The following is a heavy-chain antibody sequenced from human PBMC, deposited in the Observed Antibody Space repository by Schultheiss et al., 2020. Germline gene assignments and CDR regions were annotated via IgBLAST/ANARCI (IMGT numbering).Heavy chain of an antibody. J-gene: IGHJ4*02. V-gene: IGHV3-30-3*01. CDR2: ISYDGSNK. CDR3: ARGSSGSYFDY. Sequence: GSLRLSCAASGFTFSSYAMHWVRQAPGKGLEWVAVISYDGSNKYYADSVKGRFTISRDNSKNTLYLQMNSLRAEDTAVYYCARGSSGSYFDYWGQGTLVTVSS. D-gene: IGHD1-26*01. CDR1: GFTFSSYA.